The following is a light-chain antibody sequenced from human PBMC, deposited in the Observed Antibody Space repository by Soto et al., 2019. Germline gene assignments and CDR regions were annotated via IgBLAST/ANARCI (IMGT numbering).Light chain of an antibody. V-gene: IGLV2-14*01. J-gene: IGLJ1*01. CDR2: EVS. Sequence: QSFLTQPASVSGSPGRSITISCTGTSSDVGGYNYVSWYQQHPGKAPKLMIYEVSNRPSGVSNRFSGSKSGNTASLTISGLQAEDEADYFCSSYSISTAYLFGTGTKVTVL. CDR1: SSDVGGYNY. CDR3: SSYSISTAYL.